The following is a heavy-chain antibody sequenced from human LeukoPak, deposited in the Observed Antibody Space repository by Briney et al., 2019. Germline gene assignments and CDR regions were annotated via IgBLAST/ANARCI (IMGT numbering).Heavy chain of an antibody. CDR2: IKQDGSEK. CDR1: GFTFSSYA. V-gene: IGHV3-7*01. J-gene: IGHJ6*02. CDR3: ARAGVDV. D-gene: IGHD3-10*01. Sequence: GGSLRLSCAASGFTFSSYAMHWVRQAPGKGLEWVANIKQDGSEKYYVDSVKGRFTISRDNAKNSLYLQMNSLRAEDTAVYYCARAGVDVWGQGTTVTVSS.